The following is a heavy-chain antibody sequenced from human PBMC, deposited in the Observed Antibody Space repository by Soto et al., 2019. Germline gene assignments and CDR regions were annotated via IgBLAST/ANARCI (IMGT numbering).Heavy chain of an antibody. D-gene: IGHD5-12*01. CDR1: GGSISSSSYY. Sequence: SETLSLTCTVSGGSISSSSYYWGWIRQPPGKGLEWIGSIYYSGSTYYNPSLKSRVTISVDTSKSQFSLKLSSVTAADTAVYYCARPRRGYSGYDHYYFDYWGQGTLVTVSS. V-gene: IGHV4-39*01. CDR3: ARPRRGYSGYDHYYFDY. CDR2: IYYSGST. J-gene: IGHJ4*02.